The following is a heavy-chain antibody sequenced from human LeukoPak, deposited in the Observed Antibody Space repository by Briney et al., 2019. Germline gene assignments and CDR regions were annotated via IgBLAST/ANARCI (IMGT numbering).Heavy chain of an antibody. CDR2: ISSSSSYI. V-gene: IGHV3-21*01. J-gene: IGHJ4*02. Sequence: GGSLRLSCAASGFTFSSYSMNWVRQAPGKGLEWVSSISSSSSYIYYADSVKGRFTISRDNAKNSLYLQMNSLRAEDTAVYYCARGGYGDYYFDYWGQGTLVTVSS. CDR3: ARGGYGDYYFDY. D-gene: IGHD4-17*01. CDR1: GFTFSSYS.